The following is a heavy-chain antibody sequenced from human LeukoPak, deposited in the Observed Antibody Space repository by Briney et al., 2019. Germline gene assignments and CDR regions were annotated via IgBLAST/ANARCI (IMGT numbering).Heavy chain of an antibody. CDR2: IYSGGST. V-gene: IGHV3-53*01. J-gene: IGHJ4*02. CDR1: GFTVSSNY. CDR3: ARDSGVRYFDY. D-gene: IGHD3-10*01. Sequence: PGGSLRLSCAASGFTVSSNYMSWVRQAPGKGLEWVSVIYSGGSTYYADSVKGRFTISRDNSKNTLYLQMNSLRAEGTAVYYCARDSGVRYFDYWGQGTLVTVSS.